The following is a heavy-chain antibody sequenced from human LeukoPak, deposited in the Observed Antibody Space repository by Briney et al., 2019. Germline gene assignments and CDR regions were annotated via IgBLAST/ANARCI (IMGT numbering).Heavy chain of an antibody. V-gene: IGHV3-66*01. J-gene: IGHJ2*01. CDR3: ASSSSGWSPPYFDL. CDR2: ISGSGGST. Sequence: PGGSLRLSCAASGFTVSSNYMSWVRQAPGKGLEWVSAISGSGGSTYYADSVKGRFTISRDNSKNTLYLQMNSLRAEDTAVYYCASSSSGWSPPYFDLWGRGTLVTVSS. D-gene: IGHD6-19*01. CDR1: GFTVSSNY.